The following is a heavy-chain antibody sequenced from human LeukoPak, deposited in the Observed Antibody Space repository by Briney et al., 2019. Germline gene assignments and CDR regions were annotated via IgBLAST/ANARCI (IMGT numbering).Heavy chain of an antibody. CDR1: GFTVSSNY. CDR2: ISGSGGST. Sequence: GGSLRLSCAASGFTVSSNYMTWVRQAPGKGLEWVSAISGSGGSTYYADSVKGRFTISRDNSKNTLYLQMNSLRAEDTAVYYCAKAGTIFGVENYYYYYYMDVWGKGTTVTVSS. D-gene: IGHD3-3*01. CDR3: AKAGTIFGVENYYYYYYMDV. J-gene: IGHJ6*03. V-gene: IGHV3-23*01.